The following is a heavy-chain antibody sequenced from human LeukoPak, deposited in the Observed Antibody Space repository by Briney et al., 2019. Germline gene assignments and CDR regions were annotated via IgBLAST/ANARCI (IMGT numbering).Heavy chain of an antibody. CDR1: GFTVSSNY. CDR2: IYPGGET. CDR3: ASPISGQSFDI. V-gene: IGHV3-53*01. J-gene: IGHJ3*02. Sequence: PGGSLRLSCAASGFTVSSNYMSWVRQAPGKGLEWVSVIYPGGETYYADFVKGRITISRDNSKNTLYLQMNSLRAEDTAAYYCASPISGQSFDIWGQGTMVTVSS. D-gene: IGHD6-19*01.